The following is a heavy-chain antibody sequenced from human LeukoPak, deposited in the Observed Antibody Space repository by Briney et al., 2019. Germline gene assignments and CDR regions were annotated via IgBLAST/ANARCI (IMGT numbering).Heavy chain of an antibody. Sequence: PEASVKVSCKASGYTFTSYDINWVRQAPGKGLEWMGGFDPEDGETIYAQKFQGRVTMTEDTSTDTAYMELSSLRSEDTAVYYCATWVVAATPGYYFDYWGQGTLVTVSS. V-gene: IGHV1-24*01. J-gene: IGHJ4*02. CDR1: GYTFTSYD. CDR3: ATWVVAATPGYYFDY. D-gene: IGHD2-15*01. CDR2: FDPEDGET.